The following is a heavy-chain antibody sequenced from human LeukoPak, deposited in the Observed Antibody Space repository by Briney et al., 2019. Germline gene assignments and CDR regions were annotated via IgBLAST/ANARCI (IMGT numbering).Heavy chain of an antibody. Sequence: GASVKVSCKASGYTFTSYAMNWVRQAPGQGLEWMGWINTNTGNPTYAQGFTGRFVFSLDTSVSTAYLQISSLKAEDTAVYYCARHQSSGYYRRGAFDIWGQGTVVTVSS. D-gene: IGHD3-3*01. CDR2: INTNTGNP. J-gene: IGHJ3*02. V-gene: IGHV7-4-1*02. CDR3: ARHQSSGYYRRGAFDI. CDR1: GYTFTSYA.